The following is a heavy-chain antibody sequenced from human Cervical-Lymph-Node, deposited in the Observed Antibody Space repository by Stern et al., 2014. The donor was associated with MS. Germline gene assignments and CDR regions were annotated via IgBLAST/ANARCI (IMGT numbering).Heavy chain of an antibody. V-gene: IGHV3-30-3*01. D-gene: IGHD3-22*01. J-gene: IGHJ4*02. CDR2: ISYGGSDK. CDR3: AREHYYDSTVYYPLFDW. CDR1: GFTFSNYA. Sequence: DQLVESGGGVVQPGRSLRLSCVASGFTFSNYAMHWVRQAPGKGLEWVAIISYGGSDKYYADSVKGRFTISRDNSKNTLYLQMNSLRAEDTAVYYCAREHYYDSTVYYPLFDWWGQGTLVTVSS.